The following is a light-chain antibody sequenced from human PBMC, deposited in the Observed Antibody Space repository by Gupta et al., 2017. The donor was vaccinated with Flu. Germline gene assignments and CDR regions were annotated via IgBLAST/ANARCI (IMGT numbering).Light chain of an antibody. V-gene: IGKV1-17*01. CDR2: ATY. Sequence: GDTVTITCRVSQGIRDYLGWYQQKPGRAPKLLISATYNLQSGVPSRFSGTAAGTEFTLTISSLQAEDFATYYCLQQFSYPWTFGQGTKVDIK. CDR3: LQQFSYPWT. CDR1: QGIRDY. J-gene: IGKJ1*01.